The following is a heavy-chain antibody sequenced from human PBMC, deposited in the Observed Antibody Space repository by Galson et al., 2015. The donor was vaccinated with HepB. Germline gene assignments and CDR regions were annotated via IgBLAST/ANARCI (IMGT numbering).Heavy chain of an antibody. V-gene: IGHV1-2*06. Sequence: SGYTLTDFYIHWVRQAPGQGLEWMGRINPDSGGTKFAQKFQGRVTMTRDTSISTAYMELSRLRSDDTAVYYCARHGFSGYGRLNWFDPWGQGTLVTVSS. J-gene: IGHJ5*02. CDR1: GYTLTDFY. CDR3: ARHGFSGYGRLNWFDP. CDR2: INPDSGGT. D-gene: IGHD5-12*01.